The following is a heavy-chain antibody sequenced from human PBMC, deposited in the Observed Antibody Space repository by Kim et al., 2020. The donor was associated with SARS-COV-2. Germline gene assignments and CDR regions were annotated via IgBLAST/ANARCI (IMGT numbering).Heavy chain of an antibody. CDR3: AICYYYDSSGYWTKADAFDI. CDR2: ISYDGSNK. J-gene: IGHJ3*02. V-gene: IGHV3-30*03. Sequence: EGSLRLSCAASGFTFSSYGMHWVRQAPGKGLEWVAVISYDGSNKYYADSVKGRFTISRDNSKNTLYLQMNSLRAEDTAVYYCAICYYYDSSGYWTKADAFDIWGQGTMVTVSS. D-gene: IGHD3-22*01. CDR1: GFTFSSYG.